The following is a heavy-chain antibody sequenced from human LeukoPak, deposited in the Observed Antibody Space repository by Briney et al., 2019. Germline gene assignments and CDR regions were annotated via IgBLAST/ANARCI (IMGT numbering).Heavy chain of an antibody. V-gene: IGHV4-4*02. CDR3: ARDDYDSSGSDAFDI. J-gene: IGHJ3*02. D-gene: IGHD3-22*01. CDR2: IYHSGST. CDR1: GGSISSSNW. Sequence: SGTLSLTCAVSGGSISSSNWWSWVRQPPGKGLEWIGEIYHSGSTNYNPSLKSRVTISVDKSKNQSSLKLSSVTAADTAVYYCARDDYDSSGSDAFDIWGQGTMVTVSS.